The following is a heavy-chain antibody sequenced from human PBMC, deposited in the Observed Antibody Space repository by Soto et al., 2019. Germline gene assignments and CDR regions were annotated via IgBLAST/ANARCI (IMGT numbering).Heavy chain of an antibody. CDR3: ARELGVGS. CDR1: GFTFSSYS. CDR2: ISSSSSTI. J-gene: IGHJ5*02. D-gene: IGHD2-8*02. V-gene: IGHV3-48*04. Sequence: GGPLRLSCAASGFTFSSYSMNWVRQAPGKGLEWVSYISSSSSTIYYADSVKGRFTISRDNDKNSLYLPMNSVRAEDSAVDCCARELGVGSWGQGTLVTVSS.